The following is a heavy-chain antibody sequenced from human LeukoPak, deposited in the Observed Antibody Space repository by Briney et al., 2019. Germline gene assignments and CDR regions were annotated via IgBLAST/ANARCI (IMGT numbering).Heavy chain of an antibody. D-gene: IGHD3-3*01. J-gene: IGHJ4*02. CDR2: ISYDGSNK. CDR3: ARDHLRFLEWLFGY. Sequence: GGSLRLSCAASGFTFSSYGMHWVRQAPGKGLEWVAVISYDGSNKCYADSVKGRFTISRDNSKNTLYLQMNSLRAEDTAVYYCARDHLRFLEWLFGYWGQGTLVTVSS. V-gene: IGHV3-30*19. CDR1: GFTFSSYG.